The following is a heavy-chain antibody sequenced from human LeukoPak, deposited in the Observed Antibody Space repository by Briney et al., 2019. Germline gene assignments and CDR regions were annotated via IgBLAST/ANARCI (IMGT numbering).Heavy chain of an antibody. CDR2: IYYSEST. CDR3: ARPLRGAAAGPDFDY. D-gene: IGHD6-13*01. J-gene: IGHJ4*02. Sequence: SETLSLTCTVSGGSISSSSYYWGWIRQPPGKGLEWIGSIYYSESTYYNPSLKSRVTISVDTSKNQFSLKLSSVTAADTAVYYCARPLRGAAAGPDFDYWGQGTLVTVSS. CDR1: GGSISSSSYY. V-gene: IGHV4-39*01.